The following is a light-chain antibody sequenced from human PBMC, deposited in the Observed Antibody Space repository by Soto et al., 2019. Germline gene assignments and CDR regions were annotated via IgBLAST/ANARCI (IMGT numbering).Light chain of an antibody. CDR1: QSVSNNY. Sequence: EIVLTQSPGTLSLSPGERATLSCRASQSVSNNYLAWYQQKPGQAPRLVIYGASNRATGIPGRFSASGSGTDFTLTISRLEPEDFAVYYCQQYISSPLTFGQGTKVEIK. CDR3: QQYISSPLT. V-gene: IGKV3-20*01. J-gene: IGKJ1*01. CDR2: GAS.